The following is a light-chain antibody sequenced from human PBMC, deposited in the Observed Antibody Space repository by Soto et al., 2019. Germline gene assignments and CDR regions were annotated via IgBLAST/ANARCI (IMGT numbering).Light chain of an antibody. Sequence: DIQLTQSPASVSAAVGDRINISCRASQPIKTGLAWYQQKPGKGPKLLIYTASTLETGVPSRFSGSGSGTDFTLTISSLQPEDAAIYSCQQAASFPFTFGPGARV. CDR1: QPIKTG. V-gene: IGKV1-12*02. CDR3: QQAASFPFT. CDR2: TAS. J-gene: IGKJ3*01.